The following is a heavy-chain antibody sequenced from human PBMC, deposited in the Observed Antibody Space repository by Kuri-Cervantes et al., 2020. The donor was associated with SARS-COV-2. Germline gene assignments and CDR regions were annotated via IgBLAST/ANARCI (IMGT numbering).Heavy chain of an antibody. V-gene: IGHV3-43D*04. CDR2: ISWDGGST. Sequence: GESLKISCAASGFTFDDYAMHWVRQAPGKGLEWVSLISWDGGSTYYADSVKGRFTLSRDNAKNMLFLQMNSLRAEDTAVYYCVRDGDHWNFDYWGQGTLVTVSS. J-gene: IGHJ4*02. D-gene: IGHD1-1*01. CDR1: GFTFDDYA. CDR3: VRDGDHWNFDY.